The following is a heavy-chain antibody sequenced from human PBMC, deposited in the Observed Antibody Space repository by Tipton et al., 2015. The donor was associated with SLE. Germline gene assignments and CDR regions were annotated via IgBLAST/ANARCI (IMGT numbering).Heavy chain of an antibody. CDR1: GGSINSYY. V-gene: IGHV4-4*07. CDR2: IHTSETT. CDR3: ARILPDYFFYGMDV. J-gene: IGHJ6*02. Sequence: LRLSCTVSGGSINSYYWTWIRQPAGKGLEWIGRIHTSETTAYNPSLQSRVTMSVDTSKKQFSLNLTSVTAADTTVYYCARILPDYFFYGMDVWAKGPRSPSP. D-gene: IGHD3-3*01.